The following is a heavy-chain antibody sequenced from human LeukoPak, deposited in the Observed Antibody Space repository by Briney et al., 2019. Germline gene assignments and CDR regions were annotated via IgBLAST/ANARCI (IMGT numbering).Heavy chain of an antibody. CDR1: GFTFSSYA. D-gene: IGHD3-22*01. V-gene: IGHV3-23*01. J-gene: IGHJ4*02. CDR2: ISGSGGST. Sequence: GGSLRLSCAASGFTFSSYAMSWVRQAPGKGLEWVSAISGSGGSTYYVDSVKGRFTISRDNFKNTLYLQMNSLRAEDTAVYYCAKVRDYDSSGYSDYWGQGNLVTVSS. CDR3: AKVRDYDSSGYSDY.